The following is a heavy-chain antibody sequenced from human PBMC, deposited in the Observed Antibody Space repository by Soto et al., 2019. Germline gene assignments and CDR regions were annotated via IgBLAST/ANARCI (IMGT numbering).Heavy chain of an antibody. CDR1: GGSISSYY. CDR2: IYYSGST. D-gene: IGHD1-26*01. J-gene: IGHJ4*02. CDR3: ARVAGRELLDY. V-gene: IGHV4-59*01. Sequence: SETLSLTCTVSGGSISSYYWSWIRQPPGKGLEWIGYIYYSGSTNYNPSLKSRVTISADTSKNQFSLKLSSVTAADTAVYYCARVAGRELLDYWGQGTLVTVSS.